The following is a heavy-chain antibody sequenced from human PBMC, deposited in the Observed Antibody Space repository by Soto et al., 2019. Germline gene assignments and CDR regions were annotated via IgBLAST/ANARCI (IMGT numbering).Heavy chain of an antibody. CDR1: GFTASNFW. CDR3: ARDFDWNLDA. J-gene: IGHJ2*01. CDR2: INGDGSSR. D-gene: IGHD3-9*01. V-gene: IGHV3-74*03. Sequence: VESGGGVFQSGGSLRLSCAASGFTASNFWMHWVRQAPGEGLVWVARINGDGSSRTYADSMKGRLTMSRDNAKNMVFLDMKSLRGEDTAVYYCARDFDWNLDAWGRGTLVTVSS.